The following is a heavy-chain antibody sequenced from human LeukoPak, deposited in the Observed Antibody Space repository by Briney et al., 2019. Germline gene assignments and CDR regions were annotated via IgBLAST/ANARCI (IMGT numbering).Heavy chain of an antibody. J-gene: IGHJ4*02. D-gene: IGHD4-17*01. CDR1: GYTFTTYG. V-gene: IGHV1-18*01. Sequence: ASVKVSCKASGYTFTTYGINWVRPAPGQGLEWMGWISVYNGNTHYAQRLQGRVTMTTDTSTSTAYMELRSLRSDDTAVYYGMRGTEADYGLYWGQGTLVTVSS. CDR2: ISVYNGNT. CDR3: MRGTEADYGLY.